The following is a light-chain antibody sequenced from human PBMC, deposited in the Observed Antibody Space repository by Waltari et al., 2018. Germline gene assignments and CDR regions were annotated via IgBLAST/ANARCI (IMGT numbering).Light chain of an antibody. CDR3: YSAIDHNNRF. V-gene: IGLV3-27*01. J-gene: IGLJ2*01. CDR2: KDN. Sequence: SSELTQPSSVSVSPGQTATITCSGAVLAKKYVRWFQQKPVQAPQLLIYKDNERPSGIPVRFSGSSSGTTVTLTIRGAQADDEAVYYCYSAIDHNNRFFGGGTRLTVL. CDR1: VLAKKY.